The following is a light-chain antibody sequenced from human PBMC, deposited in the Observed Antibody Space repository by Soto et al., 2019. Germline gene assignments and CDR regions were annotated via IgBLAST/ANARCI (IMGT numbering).Light chain of an antibody. CDR2: GAS. V-gene: IGKV3-20*01. J-gene: IGKJ5*01. CDR1: QTVSSNY. CDR3: QQYTGPPTT. Sequence: ELILTQSPDTLSLSPGERATLSCRASQTVSSNYLAWCQQRPGQAPRLLIYGASTRAAGIPDRFSGSGSGTDFTLTITRLEPEDSAVYFCQQYTGPPTTFGQGTRLETK.